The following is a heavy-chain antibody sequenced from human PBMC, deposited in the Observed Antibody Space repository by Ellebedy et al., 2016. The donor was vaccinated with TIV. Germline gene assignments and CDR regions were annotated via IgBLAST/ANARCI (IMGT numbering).Heavy chain of an antibody. Sequence: AASVKVSCKTSGYTFTSSGITWVRQAPGQGLEWMGWISAYNGNTIYAQKFQGRVTMTTDVSTSTAYLELKSLRSNDTAVFYCARGLGITMVTRFDHWGQGTLVTVSS. J-gene: IGHJ4*02. CDR1: GYTFTSSG. CDR3: ARGLGITMVTRFDH. CDR2: ISAYNGNT. D-gene: IGHD4-23*01. V-gene: IGHV1-18*01.